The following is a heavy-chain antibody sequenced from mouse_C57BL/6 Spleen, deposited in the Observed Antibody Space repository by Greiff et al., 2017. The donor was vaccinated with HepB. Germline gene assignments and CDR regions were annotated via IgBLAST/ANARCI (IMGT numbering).Heavy chain of an antibody. CDR1: GFSLTSYG. V-gene: IGHV2-2*01. J-gene: IGHJ4*01. CDR3: ARNTYYSNYLYAMDY. CDR2: IWSGGST. D-gene: IGHD2-5*01. Sequence: VKLMESGPGLVQPSQSLSITCTVSGFSLTSYGVHWVRQSPGKGLEWLGVIWSGGSTDYNAAFISRLSISKDNSKSQVFFKMNSLQADETAIYYCARNTYYSNYLYAMDYWGQGTSVTVSS.